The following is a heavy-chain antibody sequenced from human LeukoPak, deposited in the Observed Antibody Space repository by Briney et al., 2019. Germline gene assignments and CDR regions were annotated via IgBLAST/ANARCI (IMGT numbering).Heavy chain of an antibody. CDR2: TWADGSNK. CDR3: ARQWFGVDY. CDR1: GFTFNTYG. V-gene: IGHV3-33*01. Sequence: GGSLRLSCEASGFTFNTYGMHWVRQAPGKGLEWVALTWADGSNKYYADSVKGRFTISRDNSKNTLYLQMNSLRAEDTAVYYCARQWFGVDYWGQGTLVTVSS. D-gene: IGHD3-10*01. J-gene: IGHJ4*02.